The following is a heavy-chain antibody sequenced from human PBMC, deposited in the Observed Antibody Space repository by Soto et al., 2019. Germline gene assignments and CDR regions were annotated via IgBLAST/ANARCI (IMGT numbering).Heavy chain of an antibody. CDR3: ARTIFDSWTGYHYWYFDL. V-gene: IGHV4-59*01. Sequence: SETLSLTCTVSGGSISSYYWTWIRQPPGKGLEWIGYIYYSGSTNSNPSLKSRVTISIDTAKNQFSLKLRSVTAADTAVYYCARTIFDSWTGYHYWYFDLWGRGTLVTVSS. CDR2: IYYSGST. CDR1: GGSISSYY. D-gene: IGHD3-3*01. J-gene: IGHJ2*01.